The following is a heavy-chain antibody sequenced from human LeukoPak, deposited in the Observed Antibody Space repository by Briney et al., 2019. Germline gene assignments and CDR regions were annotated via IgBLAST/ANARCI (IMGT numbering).Heavy chain of an antibody. V-gene: IGHV3-74*01. J-gene: IGHJ4*02. CDR2: IRSDGSDT. CDR3: ANIEHYPDY. Sequence: GGSLRLSCAASGFTFSDTWMHWVRQAPGEGLVWVSRIRSDGSDTRYAESVKGRFTISRDNAKNTLYLQMNSLRAEDTAVYYCANIEHYPDYWGQGTLVTVSS. CDR1: GFTFSDTW. D-gene: IGHD2/OR15-2a*01.